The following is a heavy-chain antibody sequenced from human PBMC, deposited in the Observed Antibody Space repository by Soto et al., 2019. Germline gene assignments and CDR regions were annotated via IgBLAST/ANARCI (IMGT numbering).Heavy chain of an antibody. V-gene: IGHV3-15*07. CDR2: IKSETDGGTT. CDR1: GFIFNKAW. D-gene: IGHD3-10*01. CDR3: ATDRGYSGSGSFDY. Sequence: PGGSLRLSCAASGFIFNKAWMNWVRQAPGKGLEWVGRIKSETDGGTTDYAAPVKGRFTISRDNSKDTLFLQMNGLKIEDTAVYYCATDRGYSGSGSFDYWGLGTLVTVSS. J-gene: IGHJ4*02.